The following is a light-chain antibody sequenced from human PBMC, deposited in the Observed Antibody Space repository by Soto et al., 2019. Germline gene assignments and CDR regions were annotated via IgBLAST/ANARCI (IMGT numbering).Light chain of an antibody. J-gene: IGKJ5*01. CDR2: DAS. V-gene: IGKV3-20*01. Sequence: ESLLPQSPDTLSLSPGERATLSCRASQSVRSERLAWYQQKRGQAPTLLIFDASSRASGTPERFSGSGSGTDFTLTISRLEPEDFAVYYCQEYDGAPPITFGLGTRLENK. CDR3: QEYDGAPPIT. CDR1: QSVRSER.